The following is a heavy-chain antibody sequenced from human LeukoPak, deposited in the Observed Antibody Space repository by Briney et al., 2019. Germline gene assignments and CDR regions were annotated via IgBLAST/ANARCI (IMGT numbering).Heavy chain of an antibody. CDR2: IYSTGST. J-gene: IGHJ4*02. CDR3: ARQIASAGTAGFDF. D-gene: IGHD6-13*01. V-gene: IGHV4-4*07. Sequence: SETLSLTCTVSGGSISSYYWSWIRQPAGKGLEWIGRIYSTGSTNYNPSLKSRVTMSVDTSKNQFSLRLRSVTAADTAVYYCARQIASAGTAGFDFWGQGALVSVSS. CDR1: GGSISSYY.